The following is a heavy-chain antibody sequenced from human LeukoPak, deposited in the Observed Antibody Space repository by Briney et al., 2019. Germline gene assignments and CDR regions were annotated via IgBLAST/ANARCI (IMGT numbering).Heavy chain of an antibody. CDR3: ARGLSYSRDDAFDL. Sequence: GRSLRLSCAASGFTFSSYAMHWVRQAPGKGLEWVAVISYDGSNKYYADSVKGRFTISRDDAKDSLYLQMSSLRADDTAVYYCARGLSYSRDDAFDLWGQGTMVTVSS. CDR2: ISYDGSNK. V-gene: IGHV3-30-3*01. CDR1: GFTFSSYA. J-gene: IGHJ3*01. D-gene: IGHD3-22*01.